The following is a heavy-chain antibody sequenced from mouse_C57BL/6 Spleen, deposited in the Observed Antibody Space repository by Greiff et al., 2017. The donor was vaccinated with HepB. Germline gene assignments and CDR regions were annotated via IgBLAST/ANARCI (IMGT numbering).Heavy chain of an antibody. D-gene: IGHD2-4*01. CDR1: GFTFSSYA. CDR3: TRGGDYDGDAMDY. J-gene: IGHJ4*01. Sequence: EVKLVESGAGLVKPGGSLKLSCAASGFTFSSYAMSWVRQTPEKRLEWVAYISSGGDYIYYADTVKGRFTISRDNARNTLYLQMSSLKSEDTAMYYCTRGGDYDGDAMDYWGQGTSVTVSS. CDR2: ISSGGDYI. V-gene: IGHV5-9-1*02.